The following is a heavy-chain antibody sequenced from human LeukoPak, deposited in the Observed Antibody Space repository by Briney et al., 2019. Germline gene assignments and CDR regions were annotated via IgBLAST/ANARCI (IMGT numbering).Heavy chain of an antibody. V-gene: IGHV3-21*01. J-gene: IGHJ3*02. CDR2: ISSSSSYI. CDR1: GFTFSSYE. D-gene: IGHD3-3*01. Sequence: GGSLRLSCAASGFTFSSYEMNWVRQAPGKGLEWISSISSSSSYIYYADSVKGRFTISRDNAKNSLYLQMNSLRAEDTAVYYCARDELRFLEWLLYGAFDIWGQGTMVTVSS. CDR3: ARDELRFLEWLLYGAFDI.